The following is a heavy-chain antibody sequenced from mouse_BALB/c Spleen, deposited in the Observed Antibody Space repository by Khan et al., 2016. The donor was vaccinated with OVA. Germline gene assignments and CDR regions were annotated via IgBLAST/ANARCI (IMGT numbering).Heavy chain of an antibody. CDR1: GYNFTSYW. D-gene: IGHD1-1*01. J-gene: IGHJ3*01. V-gene: IGHV1-55*01. CDR3: ARRDYYGSSVAY. CDR2: IYHGSGST. Sequence: QVQLQQPGAEFVKPGTSVKLSCKASGYNFTSYWVNWVKLRPGQGLEWIGHIYHGSGSTNYNEKFKSKATLTVDTSSTTAYMQLSSLASEDSALYYCARRDYYGSSVAYWGQGTLVTVSA.